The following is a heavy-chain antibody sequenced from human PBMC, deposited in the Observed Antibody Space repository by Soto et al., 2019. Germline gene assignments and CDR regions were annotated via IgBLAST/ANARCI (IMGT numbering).Heavy chain of an antibody. V-gene: IGHV3-23*01. CDR2: ISGSGGST. CDR3: AFRFNIVASNAFDY. J-gene: IGHJ4*02. CDR1: GFTFSSYA. D-gene: IGHD5-12*01. Sequence: SGGSLRLSCAASGFTFSSYAMSWVRQAPGKGLEWVSAISGSGGSTYYADSVKGRFTISRDNSKNTLYLQMNSLRAEDTAVYYCAFRFNIVASNAFDYWGQGTLVTVSS.